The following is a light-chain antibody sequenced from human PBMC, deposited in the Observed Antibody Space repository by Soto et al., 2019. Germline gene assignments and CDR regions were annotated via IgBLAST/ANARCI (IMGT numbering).Light chain of an antibody. CDR2: TNH. J-gene: IGLJ2*01. V-gene: IGLV1-44*01. CDR3: AAWDDSLNAVV. Sequence: QSVQTQPPSVSGTPGQKVSISCSGSASNLGGNPVNWYQHLPGAAPKLLIYTNHQRPSGVPDRFSGSKSGTSASLAISGLRSEDEADFYCAAWDDSLNAVVFGGGTKVTVL. CDR1: ASNLGGNP.